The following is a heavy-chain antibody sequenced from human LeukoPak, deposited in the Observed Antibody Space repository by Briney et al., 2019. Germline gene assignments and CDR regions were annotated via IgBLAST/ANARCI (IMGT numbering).Heavy chain of an antibody. CDR2: IYYSGST. D-gene: IGHD6-13*01. Sequence: SETLFLTCTVSGGSISSSSYYWGWIRQPPGKGLEWIGSIYYSGSTYYNPSLKSRVTISVDTSKNQFSLKLSSVTAADTAVYYCARDKSAMAAAGTFYYYGMDVWGQGTTVTVSS. V-gene: IGHV4-39*07. CDR1: GGSISSSSYY. CDR3: ARDKSAMAAAGTFYYYGMDV. J-gene: IGHJ6*02.